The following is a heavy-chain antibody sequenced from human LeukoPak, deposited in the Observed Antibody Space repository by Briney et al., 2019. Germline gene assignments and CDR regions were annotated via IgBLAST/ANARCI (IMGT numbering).Heavy chain of an antibody. Sequence: GGSLRLSCAASGLSISDNYMSWVRQAPGKGLEWVSIIHSGGNIYYADFVKGRFTISRDNAKNSLFLQMNSLRDEDTAVYYCTRDLLTGDLDEVFDIWGQGTMVTVSS. CDR3: TRDLLTGDLDEVFDI. V-gene: IGHV3-69-1*01. J-gene: IGHJ3*02. CDR1: GLSISDNY. CDR2: IHSGGNI. D-gene: IGHD3-9*01.